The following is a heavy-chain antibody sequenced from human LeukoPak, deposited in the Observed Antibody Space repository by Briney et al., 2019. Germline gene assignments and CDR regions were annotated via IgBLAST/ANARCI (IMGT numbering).Heavy chain of an antibody. D-gene: IGHD3-10*01. CDR1: GFTFSSYE. CDR3: ARARKNYGSGSYFFDY. V-gene: IGHV3-48*03. CDR2: ISSSGSPI. Sequence: GGSLRLSCVAAGFTFSSYEMNWVRQALGKGLEWVSYISSSGSPIYYADSVKGRFTISRDNAKNSLYLQMNSLGAEDTALYYCARARKNYGSGSYFFDYWGQGTLVTVSS. J-gene: IGHJ4*02.